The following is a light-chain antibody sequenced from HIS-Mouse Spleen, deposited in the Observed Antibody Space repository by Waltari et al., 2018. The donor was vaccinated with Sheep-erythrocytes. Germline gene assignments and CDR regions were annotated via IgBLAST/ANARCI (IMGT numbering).Light chain of an antibody. CDR3: CAYAGSSTWV. V-gene: IGLV2-23*02. CDR1: SSDVGSYNL. Sequence: QSALTQPASVSGSPGQSLTISCTGTSSDVGSYNLVSWYQQHPCKAPKLMISEVSKRTSGVSNRLSGSKSGNTASLTISGLQAEGEADYYCCAYAGSSTWVFGGGTKLTVL. CDR2: EVS. J-gene: IGLJ3*02.